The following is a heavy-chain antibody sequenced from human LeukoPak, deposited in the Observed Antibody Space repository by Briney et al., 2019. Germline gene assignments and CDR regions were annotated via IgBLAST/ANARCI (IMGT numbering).Heavy chain of an antibody. V-gene: IGHV3-30*04. J-gene: IGHJ5*02. CDR2: ISYDGSNK. CDR1: GFTFSSYA. Sequence: PGGSLRLSCAASGFTFSSYAMHWVRQAPGKGLEWVAVISYDGSNKYYADSVKGRFTISRDNSKNTLHLQMNSLRAEDTAVYYCARDIVVVVAATPHNWFGPWGQGTLVTVPS. CDR3: ARDIVVVVAATPHNWFGP. D-gene: IGHD2-15*01.